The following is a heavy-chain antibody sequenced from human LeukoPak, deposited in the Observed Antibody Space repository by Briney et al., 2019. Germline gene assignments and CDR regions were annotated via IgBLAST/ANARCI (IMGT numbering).Heavy chain of an antibody. CDR2: INPSGGST. D-gene: IGHD3-10*01. CDR1: GYTFTSYY. J-gene: IGHJ3*02. V-gene: IGHV1-46*01. Sequence: ASVKVSCKASGYTFTSYYMHWVRQAPGQGLEWMGIINPSGGSTSYAQKFRGRVTMTRDTSTSTVYMELSSLRSEDTAVYYCARDQSLFMVRAEDAFDIWGQGTMVTVSS. CDR3: ARDQSLFMVRAEDAFDI.